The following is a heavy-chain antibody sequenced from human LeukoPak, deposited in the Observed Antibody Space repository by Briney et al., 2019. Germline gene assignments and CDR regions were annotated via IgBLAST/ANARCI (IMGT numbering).Heavy chain of an antibody. CDR1: DGSFNVYY. CDR2: INHSGGT. D-gene: IGHD5-18*01. Sequence: PSETLSLTCAVYDGSFNVYYWTWIRQSPAKGLECIGEINHSGGTMYNPSLKSRVTMSVDTSKSQFSLKLTSVTAADTAVYYCTRRAYTYDSYFFDHWGLGTLVTVSS. CDR3: TRRAYTYDSYFFDH. V-gene: IGHV4-34*01. J-gene: IGHJ4*02.